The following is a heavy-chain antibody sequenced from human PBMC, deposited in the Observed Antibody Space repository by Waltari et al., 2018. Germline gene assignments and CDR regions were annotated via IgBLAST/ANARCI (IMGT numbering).Heavy chain of an antibody. CDR3: ERESSGHSNNWFDP. J-gene: IGHJ5*02. D-gene: IGHD3-22*01. CDR2: IYHSGST. CDR1: GYSISSGYY. V-gene: IGHV4-38-2*02. Sequence: QVQLQESGPGLVKPSETLSLTCAVSGYSISSGYYWGWIRQPPGKGLEWIGSIYHSGSTYYNPSLKRRVTISVDTSKKQFSRKLSAVTAADTAVYYCERESSGHSNNWFDPWGQGTLVTVSS.